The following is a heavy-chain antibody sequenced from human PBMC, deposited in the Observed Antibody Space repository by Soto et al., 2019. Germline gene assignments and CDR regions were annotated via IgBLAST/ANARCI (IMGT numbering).Heavy chain of an antibody. V-gene: IGHV1-69*01. Sequence: QVQLVQSGAEVKMPGSSVKVSCKASGVTVSTSAISWVRQAPGQGLEWMGVIIIILGTTNYAQQFQGRVTITANYPPSTAYRELISLGSEDTAVYYCAITPEVIISSIYYYYGMDGWGQWTTGTASS. CDR2: IIIILGTT. CDR1: GVTVSTSA. J-gene: IGHJ6*02. CDR3: AITPEVIISSIYYYYGMDG. D-gene: IGHD3-10*01.